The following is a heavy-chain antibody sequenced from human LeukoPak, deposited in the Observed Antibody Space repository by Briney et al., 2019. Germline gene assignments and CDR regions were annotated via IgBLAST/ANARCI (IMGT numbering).Heavy chain of an antibody. Sequence: PSETLSLTCSVSGGSISSSNYYWGWIRQPPGKGLEWIGSIYYSGSTYYNPSLKSRVTISVDTSKNQFSLKQSSVTAADTAVYYCARQAGASSYYYYYYMDVWGKGTTVTVSS. CDR3: ARQAGASSYYYYYYMDV. V-gene: IGHV4-39*01. D-gene: IGHD2-2*01. CDR1: GGSISSSNYY. CDR2: IYYSGST. J-gene: IGHJ6*03.